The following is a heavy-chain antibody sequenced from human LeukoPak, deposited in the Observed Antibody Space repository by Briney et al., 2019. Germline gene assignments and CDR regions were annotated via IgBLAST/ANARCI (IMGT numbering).Heavy chain of an antibody. V-gene: IGHV4-4*07. CDR3: ARESDSDYGGYYYYYYMDV. CDR1: GGSISSYY. J-gene: IGHJ6*03. D-gene: IGHD4-23*01. Sequence: SETPSLTCTVSGGSISSYYWSWIRQPAGKGLEWIGRIYTSGSTNYNPSLKSRVTMSVDTSKNQFSLKLSSVTAADTAVYYCARESDSDYGGYYYYYYMDVWGKGTTVTVSS. CDR2: IYTSGST.